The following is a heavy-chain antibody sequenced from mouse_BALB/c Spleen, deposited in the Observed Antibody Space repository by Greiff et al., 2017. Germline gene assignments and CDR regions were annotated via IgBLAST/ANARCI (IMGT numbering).Heavy chain of an antibody. CDR2: INPGSGGT. V-gene: IGHV1-54*03. CDR3: ARYDYPFAY. J-gene: IGHJ3*01. CDR1: GYAFTNYL. D-gene: IGHD2-4*01. Sequence: ESGAELVRPGTSVKVSCKASGYAFTNYLIEWVKQRPGQGLEWIGVINPGSGGTNYNEKFKGKATLTADKSSSTAYMQLSSLTSDDSAVYFCARYDYPFAYWGQGTLVTVSA.